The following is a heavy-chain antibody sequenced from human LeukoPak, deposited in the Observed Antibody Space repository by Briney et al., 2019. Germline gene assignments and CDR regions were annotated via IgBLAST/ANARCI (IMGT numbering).Heavy chain of an antibody. CDR2: ISSSGSTM. J-gene: IGHJ6*02. V-gene: IGHV3-11*04. D-gene: IGHD3-10*01. Sequence: PGGSLRLSCAASGFTLNAHYMSWIRQAPGKGLEWVSFISSSGSTMSYADSVKGRFTISRDNAKNSLYLQMNSLRAEDTAVYYCARDHIWFGEEELYYYYYYGMDVWGQGTTVTVSS. CDR1: GFTLNAHY. CDR3: ARDHIWFGEEELYYYYYYGMDV.